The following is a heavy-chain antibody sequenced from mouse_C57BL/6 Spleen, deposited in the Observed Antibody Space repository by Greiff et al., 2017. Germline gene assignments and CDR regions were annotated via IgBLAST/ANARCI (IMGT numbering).Heavy chain of an antibody. CDR3: ARRGLLLFDY. D-gene: IGHD1-1*01. V-gene: IGHV1-59*01. J-gene: IGHJ2*01. CDR1: GYTFTSYW. Sequence: QVQLQQPGAELVRPGTSVKLSCKASGYTFTSYWMHWVKQRPGQGLEWIGVIDPSDSYTNYNQKLKGKATLTVDTSSSTAYMQLSSLTSEDSAVYYCARRGLLLFDYWGQGTTLTVSS. CDR2: IDPSDSYT.